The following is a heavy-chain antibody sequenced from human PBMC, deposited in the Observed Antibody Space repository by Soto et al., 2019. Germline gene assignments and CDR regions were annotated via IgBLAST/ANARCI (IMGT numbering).Heavy chain of an antibody. Sequence: EVQLVESGGGLVKPGGSLRLSCAASGFTFRTYGMNWVRRAPGGGLEWVASISSSGSFIYYADSVKGRFTISRDDAEKSLYLQMNSLRAEDTALYYCAREPEGIAAALDYWGQGTLVTVSP. D-gene: IGHD6-13*01. J-gene: IGHJ4*02. CDR1: GFTFRTYG. V-gene: IGHV3-21*01. CDR3: AREPEGIAAALDY. CDR2: ISSSGSFI.